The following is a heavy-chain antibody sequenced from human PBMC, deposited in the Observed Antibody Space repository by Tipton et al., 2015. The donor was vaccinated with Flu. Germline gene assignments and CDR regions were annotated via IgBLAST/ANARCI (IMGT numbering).Heavy chain of an antibody. CDR2: IPQDDDSPR. J-gene: IGHJ4*02. V-gene: IGHV3-30*03. CDR1: GGTFSNYI. CDR3: AREAGSSGEAGVFDD. Sequence: SLRLSCTASGGTFSNYIMHWVRQSPGKGLEWVAVIPQDDDSPRHYAVTLKDRFTISRDNSKKTLYLQMDSLRIDDTAIYYCAREAGSSGEAGVFDDWGQGTLVTVSS. D-gene: IGHD3-3*01.